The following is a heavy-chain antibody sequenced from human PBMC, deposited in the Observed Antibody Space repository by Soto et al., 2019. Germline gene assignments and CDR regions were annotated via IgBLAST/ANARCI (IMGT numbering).Heavy chain of an antibody. Sequence: QLQLQESGPGLVNPSETLSLTCIVSGDSLSYRYWSWIRQPPGKELEWIAYIYYSGSTNYSPSLRNRLTVSVDTAKNQFSLKLTSVTAADTATYYCARTIDYGYMDVWGKGTTVTVSS. J-gene: IGHJ6*03. CDR3: ARTIDYGYMDV. CDR1: GDSLSYRY. D-gene: IGHD3-16*01. CDR2: IYYSGST. V-gene: IGHV4-59*11.